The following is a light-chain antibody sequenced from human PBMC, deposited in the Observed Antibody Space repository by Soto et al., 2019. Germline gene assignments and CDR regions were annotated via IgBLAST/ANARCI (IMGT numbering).Light chain of an antibody. V-gene: IGKV3-20*01. CDR3: QQYGSSPGT. CDR2: RVA. J-gene: IGKJ5*01. CDR1: QNVNNNY. Sequence: EVVLTQSPGTLSLSPGERATLSCRASQNVNNNYLAWYQQKPGQAPRLLIHRVAIRATGIPDRFSGSGSGADFILTISRVEPADFAVYYCQQYGSSPGTFGQGTRLEIK.